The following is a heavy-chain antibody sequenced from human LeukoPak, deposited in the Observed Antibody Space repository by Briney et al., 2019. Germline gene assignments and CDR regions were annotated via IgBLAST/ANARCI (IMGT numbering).Heavy chain of an antibody. Sequence: KASETLSLTCSVSGGPISNYCWNWIRQPPGKGLEWIGHIYNSGSTNYNPTLKSRVTISIDTSKNQFSLKLYSVSAADTAVYYCARDGSGSYYNWFDPWGQGILVTVSS. V-gene: IGHV4-59*12. CDR3: ARDGSGSYYNWFDP. J-gene: IGHJ5*02. CDR2: IYNSGST. D-gene: IGHD3-10*01. CDR1: GGPISNYC.